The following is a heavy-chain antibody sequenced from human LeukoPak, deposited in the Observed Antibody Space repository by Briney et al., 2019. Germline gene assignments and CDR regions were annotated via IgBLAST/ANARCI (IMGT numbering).Heavy chain of an antibody. CDR1: GYTFTGYY. CDR3: ARDTGAVTTHFDD. D-gene: IGHD4-17*01. V-gene: IGHV1-2*02. J-gene: IGHJ4*01. Sequence: ASVKVSCKASGYTFTGYYMHWVRQAPGQGLEWMGWINPNNGGTNYAQKFQGRVTMTRDTSISTAYMELSRLTSDDTAVYYCARDTGAVTTHFDDWGHGTLVTASS. CDR2: INPNNGGT.